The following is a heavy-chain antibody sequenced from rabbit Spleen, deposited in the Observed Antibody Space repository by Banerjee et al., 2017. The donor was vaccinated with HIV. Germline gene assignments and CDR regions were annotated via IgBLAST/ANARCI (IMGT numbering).Heavy chain of an antibody. CDR1: GFSFTNKAV. V-gene: IGHV1S45*01. D-gene: IGHD1-1*01. Sequence: QEQLVESGGGLVKPEGTLKLSCTASGFSFTNKAVMCWVRQAPGKGLEWIACINAVTGKAVYASWAKGRFTISRTSSTTVTLQMTTLTAADTATYFCAREDVYGDGNYIHDINFWGQGTLVTVS. J-gene: IGHJ4*01. CDR2: INAVTGKA. CDR3: AREDVYGDGNYIHDINF.